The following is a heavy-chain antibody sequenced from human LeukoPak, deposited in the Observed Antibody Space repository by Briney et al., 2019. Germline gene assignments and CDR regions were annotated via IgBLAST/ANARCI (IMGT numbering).Heavy chain of an antibody. CDR2: IWHDGSSE. CDR1: GLTFSTYG. CDR3: AKDTTGGWSGYFDS. Sequence: PGRSLRLSCAASGLTFSTYGVHWVRQAPGKGLEWVAVIWHDGSSEFYADSVKGRFIISRDDSKNTVSLQMNSLRAEDTALYYCAKDTTGGWSGYFDSWGQGILVTVSS. D-gene: IGHD6-19*01. V-gene: IGHV3-33*06. J-gene: IGHJ4*02.